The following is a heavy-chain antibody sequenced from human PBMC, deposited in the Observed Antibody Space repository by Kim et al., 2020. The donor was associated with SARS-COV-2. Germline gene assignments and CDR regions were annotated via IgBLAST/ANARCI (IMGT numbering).Heavy chain of an antibody. Sequence: SETLSLTCTVSGGSISSYYWSWIRQPPGKGLEWIGYIYYSGSTNYNPSLKSRVTISVDTSKNQFSLKLSSVTAADTAVYYCASYYYDILGAQRDAFDIWGQGTMVTVSS. CDR1: GGSISSYY. J-gene: IGHJ3*02. CDR2: IYYSGST. V-gene: IGHV4-59*01. D-gene: IGHD3-22*01. CDR3: ASYYYDILGAQRDAFDI.